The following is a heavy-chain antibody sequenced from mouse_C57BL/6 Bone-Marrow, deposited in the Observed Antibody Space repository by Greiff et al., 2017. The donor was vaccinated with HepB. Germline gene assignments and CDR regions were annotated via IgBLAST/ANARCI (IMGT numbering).Heavy chain of an antibody. CDR2: IRNKANGYTT. Sequence: DVMLVESGGGLVQPGGSLSLSCAASGFTFTDYYMSWVRQPPGKALEWLGFIRNKANGYTTEYSASGKGRFTISSDNSQSILYLQMNALRAEDRATYYCARDYYGSSYGGAYWGQGTLVTVSA. J-gene: IGHJ3*01. V-gene: IGHV7-3*01. CDR3: ARDYYGSSYGGAY. CDR1: GFTFTDYY. D-gene: IGHD1-1*01.